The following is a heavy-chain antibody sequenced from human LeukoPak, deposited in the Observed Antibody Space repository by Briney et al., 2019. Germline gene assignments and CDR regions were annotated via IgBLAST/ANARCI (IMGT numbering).Heavy chain of an antibody. CDR3: ARGSSYYDNQGEKNYFDY. D-gene: IGHD3-22*01. J-gene: IGHJ4*02. CDR1: GGSFSGYY. V-gene: IGHV4-34*01. Sequence: PSETLSLTCAVYGGSFSGYYWSWIRQPPGKGLEWIGEINHSGSTNYNPSLKSRVTISVDTSKNQFSLKLSSVTAADTAVYYCARGSSYYDNQGEKNYFDYWGQGTLVTVSS. CDR2: INHSGST.